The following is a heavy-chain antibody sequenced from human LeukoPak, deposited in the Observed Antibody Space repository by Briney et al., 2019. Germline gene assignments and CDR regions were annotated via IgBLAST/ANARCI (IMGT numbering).Heavy chain of an antibody. V-gene: IGHV3-7*05. Sequence: GGSLRLFCVASEFTLSGYWMGWVRQAPGKGLEGVANIKEDGSQNHYVDSVKGRFTISRDNAKNSLYLQMNSLRAEDTAFYYCARVGYGSSHFDFWGQGTLVTVSS. CDR3: ARVGYGSSHFDF. D-gene: IGHD6-6*01. CDR1: EFTLSGYW. J-gene: IGHJ4*02. CDR2: IKEDGSQN.